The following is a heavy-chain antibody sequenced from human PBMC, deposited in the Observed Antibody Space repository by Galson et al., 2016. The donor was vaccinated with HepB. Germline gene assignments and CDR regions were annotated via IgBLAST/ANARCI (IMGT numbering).Heavy chain of an antibody. CDR1: GFNFRSYW. Sequence: SLRLSCAASGFNFRSYWMHWVRQVPGKGLVWVSRISGDDAGIIYADSVKGRFTVSRDNAKNTLFLEMSSLRAEDTAVYYCASDQTVAGPSGIDYWGQGTLVTVSS. CDR2: ISGDDAGI. J-gene: IGHJ4*02. CDR3: ASDQTVAGPSGIDY. V-gene: IGHV3-74*01. D-gene: IGHD6-19*01.